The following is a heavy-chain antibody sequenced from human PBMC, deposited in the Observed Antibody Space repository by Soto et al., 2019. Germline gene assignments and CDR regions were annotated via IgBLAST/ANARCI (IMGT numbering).Heavy chain of an antibody. V-gene: IGHV3-48*02. CDR1: GFTFSSYS. CDR2: ISSSSSTI. D-gene: IGHD7-27*01. J-gene: IGHJ3*02. Sequence: EVQLVESGGGLVQPGGSLRLSCAASGFTFSSYSMNWVRQAPGKGLEWVSYISSSSSTIYYEDSVKGRFTISRDNAKNSLYLPMNRLRDEDTAVYDCAAHNWGAFDIWVQGSMVTVSS. CDR3: AAHNWGAFDI.